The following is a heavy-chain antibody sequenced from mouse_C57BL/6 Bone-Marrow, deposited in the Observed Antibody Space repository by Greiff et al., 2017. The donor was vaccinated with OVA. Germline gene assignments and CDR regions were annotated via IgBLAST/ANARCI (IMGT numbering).Heavy chain of an antibody. CDR1: GFTFSDAW. V-gene: IGHV6-6*01. CDR3: TRVGGKDYAMDY. CDR2: IRNKANNHAT. Sequence: VQLKESGGGLVQPGGSMKLSCAASGFTFSDAWMDWVRQSPEKGLEWVAEIRNKANNHATYYAESVKGRFTISRDDSNSSVYLQMNSLRAEDTGIYYCTRVGGKDYAMDYWGQGTSVTVSS. J-gene: IGHJ4*01.